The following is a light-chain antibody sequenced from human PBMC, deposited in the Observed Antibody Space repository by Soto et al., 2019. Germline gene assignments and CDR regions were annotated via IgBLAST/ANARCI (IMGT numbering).Light chain of an antibody. V-gene: IGKV3-11*01. CDR2: DAS. CDR1: QSVSSY. Sequence: EIVLTQSPATLSLSPGERATLSCRASQSVSSYLAWYQQKPGQAPRLLIYDASGSATGIPARFSGSGSGTDFTLTISSLEPEDFAVYYCQQRSNWLTFGGGTKVEI. J-gene: IGKJ4*01. CDR3: QQRSNWLT.